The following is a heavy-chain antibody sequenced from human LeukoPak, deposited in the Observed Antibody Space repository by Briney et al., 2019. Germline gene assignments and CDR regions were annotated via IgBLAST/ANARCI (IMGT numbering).Heavy chain of an antibody. CDR3: AKDSQQLVQSFDY. CDR1: GFTFSSYS. J-gene: IGHJ4*02. D-gene: IGHD6-13*01. CDR2: ISSSSSYI. V-gene: IGHV3-21*01. Sequence: GGSLRLSCAASGFTFSSYSMNWVRQAPGKGLEWVSSISSSSSYIYYADSVKGRFTISRDNSKNTLYLQMNSLRAEDTAVYYCAKDSQQLVQSFDYWGQGTLVTVSS.